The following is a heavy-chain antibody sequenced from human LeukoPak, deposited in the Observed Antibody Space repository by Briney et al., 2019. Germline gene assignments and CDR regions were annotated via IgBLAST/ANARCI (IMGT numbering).Heavy chain of an antibody. V-gene: IGHV4-34*01. J-gene: IGHJ4*02. CDR2: INHSGST. CDR3: ARARRFFDY. CDR1: GGSFSGYY. Sequence: SETLSLTCAVYGGSFSGYYWSWIRQPPGKGLEWIGEINHSGSTNYNPSLKSRVTISVDTSKNQFSLKLSSVTATDTAVYYCARARRFFDYWGKGTLVTVSS.